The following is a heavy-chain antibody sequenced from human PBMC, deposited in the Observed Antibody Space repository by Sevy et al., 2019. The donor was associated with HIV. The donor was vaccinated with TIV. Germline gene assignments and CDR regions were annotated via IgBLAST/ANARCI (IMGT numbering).Heavy chain of an antibody. J-gene: IGHJ6*02. CDR1: GYTFTSYD. CDR3: ARYYDFWSGYPGLYYYYGMDV. D-gene: IGHD3-3*01. V-gene: IGHV1-8*01. Sequence: ASVKVSCKASGYTFTSYDINCVRQATGQGLEWMGWMNPNSGNTGYAQKFQGRVTMTRNTSISTAYMELSSLRSEDTAVYYCARYYDFWSGYPGLYYYYGMDVWGQGTTVTVSS. CDR2: MNPNSGNT.